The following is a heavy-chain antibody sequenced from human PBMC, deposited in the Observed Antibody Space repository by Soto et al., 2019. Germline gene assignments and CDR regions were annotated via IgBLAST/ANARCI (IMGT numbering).Heavy chain of an antibody. CDR2: INHSGST. D-gene: IGHD3-10*01. CDR1: GGPFTDYY. CDR3: ARRVRGVNDAFDI. Sequence: QVQLQQWGAGLLKPSETLSLTCAVCGGPFTDYYWSSIRQPPGKGLEWIGEINHSGSTNYNPSLKSRVTISVDTSRNQFSLKLNSVTAADTAVYYCARRVRGVNDAFDIWGQGTMVTVSS. J-gene: IGHJ3*02. V-gene: IGHV4-34*01.